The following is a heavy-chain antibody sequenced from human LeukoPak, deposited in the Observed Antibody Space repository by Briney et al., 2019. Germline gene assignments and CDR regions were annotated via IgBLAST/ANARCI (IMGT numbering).Heavy chain of an antibody. D-gene: IGHD3-10*01. V-gene: IGHV1-69*04. CDR3: AKAQKYYYYVLD. Sequence: SVKVSCKASGGTFSSYAISWVRQAPGQGLEWMGRIIPILGMANYAQKFQGRVTITADKSTSTAYMELSSLRSEDTAVYYCAKAQKYYYYVLDWGQGTLVTVSS. CDR1: GGTFSSYA. J-gene: IGHJ4*02. CDR2: IIPILGMA.